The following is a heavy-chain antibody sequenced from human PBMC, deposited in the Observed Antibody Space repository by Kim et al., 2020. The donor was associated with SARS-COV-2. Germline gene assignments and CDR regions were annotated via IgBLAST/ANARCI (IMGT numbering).Heavy chain of an antibody. CDR3: ARLGMIEAFDI. Sequence: TYYNPSLKSRVTISVDTSKNQFSLKLSSVTAADTAVYYCARLGMIEAFDIWGQGTMVTVSS. V-gene: IGHV4-39*01. J-gene: IGHJ3*02. CDR2: T. D-gene: IGHD1-26*01.